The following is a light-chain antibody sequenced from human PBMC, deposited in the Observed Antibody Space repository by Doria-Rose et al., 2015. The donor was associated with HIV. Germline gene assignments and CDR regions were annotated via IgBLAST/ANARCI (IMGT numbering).Light chain of an antibody. J-gene: IGLJ3*02. Sequence: SYELTQLPSVSVSPGQTASITCSGDKLGDKYVCWYQQKPGQSPVLVIYQDTKRPSGLPERFSGSNSGNTVTLTISGTQAMDEADYYCQAWDSSINWVFGGGTKLTVL. CDR3: QAWDSSINWV. CDR1: KLGDKY. V-gene: IGLV3-1*01. CDR2: QDT.